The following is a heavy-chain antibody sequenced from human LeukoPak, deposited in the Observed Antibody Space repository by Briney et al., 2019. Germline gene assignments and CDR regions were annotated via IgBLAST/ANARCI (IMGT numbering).Heavy chain of an antibody. CDR2: IYTSGST. V-gene: IGHV4-4*07. J-gene: IGHJ6*03. Sequence: PSETLSLTCTVSGGSTSSYYWSWIRQPAGKGLEWIGRIYTSGSTNYNPSLKSRVTISVDKPKNQFSLKLSSVTAADTAVYYCARVIAVAGTTGYYYMDVWGKGTTVTVSS. CDR1: GGSTSSYY. CDR3: ARVIAVAGTTGYYYMDV. D-gene: IGHD6-19*01.